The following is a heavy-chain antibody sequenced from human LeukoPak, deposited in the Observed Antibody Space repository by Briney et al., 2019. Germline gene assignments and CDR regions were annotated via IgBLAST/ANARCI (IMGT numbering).Heavy chain of an antibody. J-gene: IGHJ6*02. D-gene: IGHD3-3*01. CDR2: ISYDGSNK. Sequence: GRSLRLSCAASGFTFSSYAMHWVRQAPGKGLEWVAVISYDGSNKYYADSVKGRFTISRDNSKNTLYLQMNSLRAEDTAVYYCARDLRFLEWLPPGGGGMDVWGQGTTVTVS. V-gene: IGHV3-30-3*01. CDR1: GFTFSSYA. CDR3: ARDLRFLEWLPPGGGGMDV.